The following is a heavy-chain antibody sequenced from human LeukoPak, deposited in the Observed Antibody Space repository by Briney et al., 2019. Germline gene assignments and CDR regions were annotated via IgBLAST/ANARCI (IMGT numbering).Heavy chain of an antibody. CDR2: INGDNGNT. D-gene: IGHD3-10*01. CDR3: ARSSSGTYHY. J-gene: IGHJ4*02. Sequence: ASVKLSCKTPGYNVARYMMHWRREAAGQSLEWMGWINGDNGNTKYSAKFQGRVTITRETSASSAYMELSSMRSEDTAVYYCARSSSGTYHYWGEGTLVTVSS. V-gene: IGHV1-3*01. CDR1: GYNVARYM.